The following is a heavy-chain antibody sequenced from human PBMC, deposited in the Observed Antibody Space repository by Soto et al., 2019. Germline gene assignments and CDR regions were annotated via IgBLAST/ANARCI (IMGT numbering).Heavy chain of an antibody. V-gene: IGHV1-46*01. CDR1: GYTFTNHY. D-gene: IGHD3-16*01. J-gene: IGHJ5*01. Sequence: GASVKVSCKASGYTFTNHYIHWVRQAPGQGLEWMGIINPSGGSTSESQKFQGRLTLTRDTSTSTVYMEMSGLRSEDTAVYFCATGAPNFGALVESWGQGTLVTVSS. CDR3: ATGAPNFGALVES. CDR2: INPSGGST.